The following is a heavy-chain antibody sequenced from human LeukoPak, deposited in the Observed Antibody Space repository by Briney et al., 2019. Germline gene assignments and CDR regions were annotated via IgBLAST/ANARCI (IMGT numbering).Heavy chain of an antibody. CDR3: ARDLGVIVYPSDY. V-gene: IGHV3-21*01. J-gene: IGHJ4*02. CDR1: GFTFSSYS. CDR2: ISSISSYI. D-gene: IGHD3-16*02. Sequence: PGGSLRLSCAASGFTFSSYSMNWVRQAPGKGLEWVSSISSISSYIYYADSVKGRFTISRDNAKNSLYLQMNSLRAEDTALYYCARDLGVIVYPSDYWGQGTLVTVPS.